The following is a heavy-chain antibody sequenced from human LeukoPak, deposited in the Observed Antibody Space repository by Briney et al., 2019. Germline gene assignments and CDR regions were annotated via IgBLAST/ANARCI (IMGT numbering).Heavy chain of an antibody. D-gene: IGHD3-22*01. Sequence: ASVKVSCKASGYTFTGYYMHWVRQAPGQGLEWMGIINPSGGSTSYAQKFQGRVTMTRDMSTSTVYMELSSLRSEDTAVYYCARELGYYEGDYWGQGTLVTVSS. J-gene: IGHJ4*02. CDR3: ARELGYYEGDY. CDR1: GYTFTGYY. V-gene: IGHV1-46*01. CDR2: INPSGGST.